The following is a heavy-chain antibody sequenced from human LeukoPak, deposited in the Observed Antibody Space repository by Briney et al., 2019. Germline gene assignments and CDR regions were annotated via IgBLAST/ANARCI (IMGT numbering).Heavy chain of an antibody. Sequence: PGGSLRLSCAGSGFTFSNYAMIWVRQAPGKGLEWVSSISSSSSYIYYADSVKGRFTISRDNAKNSLYLQMNSLRAEDTAVYYCAREWFGELLDGYWGQGTLVTVSS. CDR1: GFTFSNYA. D-gene: IGHD3-10*01. CDR3: AREWFGELLDGY. V-gene: IGHV3-21*01. CDR2: ISSSSSYI. J-gene: IGHJ4*02.